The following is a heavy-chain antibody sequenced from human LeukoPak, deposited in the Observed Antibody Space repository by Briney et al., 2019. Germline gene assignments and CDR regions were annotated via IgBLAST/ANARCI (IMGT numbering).Heavy chain of an antibody. D-gene: IGHD2-15*01. CDR3: ARGRCSGGSCYSAPDY. J-gene: IGHJ4*02. Sequence: ASVKVSCKASGYTFTSYYMHWVRQAPGQGLEWMGIINPSGGSTSYAQKFQGRVTMTRDMSTSTVYMELSSLRSEDTAVYYCARGRCSGGSCYSAPDYWGQGTLVTVSS. V-gene: IGHV1-46*01. CDR1: GYTFTSYY. CDR2: INPSGGST.